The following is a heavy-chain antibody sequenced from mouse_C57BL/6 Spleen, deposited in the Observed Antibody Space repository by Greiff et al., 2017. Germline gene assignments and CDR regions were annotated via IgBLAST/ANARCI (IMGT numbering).Heavy chain of an antibody. CDR1: GYTFTSYW. CDR3: ARKPTINYCGSSYVAY. D-gene: IGHD1-1*01. Sequence: QVQLQQPGAELVKPGASVKLSCKASGYTFTSYWMQWVKQRPGQGLEWIGEIDPSDSYTNYNQKFKGKATLTVDTSSSTAYMQLSSLTSEDSAVYYGARKPTINYCGSSYVAYWGQGTLVTVSA. CDR2: IDPSDSYT. J-gene: IGHJ3*01. V-gene: IGHV1-50*01.